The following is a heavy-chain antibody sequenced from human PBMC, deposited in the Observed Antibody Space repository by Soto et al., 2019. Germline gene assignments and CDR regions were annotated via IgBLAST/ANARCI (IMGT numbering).Heavy chain of an antibody. D-gene: IGHD2-2*01. Sequence: SETLSLTCTVSGGSISSGGYYWSWIRQHPGKGLEWIGYIYYSGSTYYNPSLKSRVTISVDTSKNQFSLKLSSVTAADTAVYYCAREYCSSTSCYEGHYGMDVWGQGTTVTVS. J-gene: IGHJ6*02. CDR1: GGSISSGGYY. CDR2: IYYSGST. CDR3: AREYCSSTSCYEGHYGMDV. V-gene: IGHV4-31*03.